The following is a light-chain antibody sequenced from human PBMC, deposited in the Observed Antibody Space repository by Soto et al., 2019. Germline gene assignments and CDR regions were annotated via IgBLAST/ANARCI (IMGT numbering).Light chain of an antibody. CDR2: AAS. CDR1: QSISSSY. J-gene: IGKJ2*01. V-gene: IGKV3-20*01. Sequence: EIVLTQSPGTLSLSPGERATLSCRASQSISSSYLAWYQQQPGQAPMLLIYAASSRATGIPDRFSGSGSGTDFTLTISRLEPEDFAVYYCQQYGSSSYTFGQGTKLEIK. CDR3: QQYGSSSYT.